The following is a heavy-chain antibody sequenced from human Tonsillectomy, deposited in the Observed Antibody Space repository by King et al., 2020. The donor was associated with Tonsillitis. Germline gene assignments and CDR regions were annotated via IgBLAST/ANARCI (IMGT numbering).Heavy chain of an antibody. V-gene: IGHV2-5*02. D-gene: IGHD3-9*01. Sequence: ITLKESGPTLVKPTQTLTLTCTFSGFSLSTSGVGVGWIRQPPGKALEWLALIYWDDDKRYSPSLKSRPTITKDTSKNQVVLTMTNMDPVDTATYYCALLTAAEYFPHWGQGTLVPVSS. CDR3: ALLTAAEYFPH. J-gene: IGHJ1*01. CDR1: GFSLSTSGVG. CDR2: IYWDDDK.